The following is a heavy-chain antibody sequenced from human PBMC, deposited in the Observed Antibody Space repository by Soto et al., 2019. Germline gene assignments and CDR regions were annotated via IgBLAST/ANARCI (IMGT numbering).Heavy chain of an antibody. J-gene: IGHJ5*02. Sequence: QVQLVQSGAEVKKPGASVKVSCKASGFSFNSYYMHWVRQAPGQGLEWMGVINPSGDSAIYAQKFQGRVTLTRDTSTTTVYMVLSSLRSEDTAVYYCARDNSMVQGVMIWWFDPWGQGTLVSVSS. D-gene: IGHD3-10*01. V-gene: IGHV1-46*02. CDR2: INPSGDSA. CDR3: ARDNSMVQGVMIWWFDP. CDR1: GFSFNSYY.